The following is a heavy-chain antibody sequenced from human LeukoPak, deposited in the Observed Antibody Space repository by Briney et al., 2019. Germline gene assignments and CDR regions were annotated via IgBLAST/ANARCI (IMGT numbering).Heavy chain of an antibody. V-gene: IGHV4-59*01. Sequence: SETLSLTCTVSGGSNSSYYWSWIRQPPGKGLEWIGYIYYSGSTNYNPSLKSRVTISVDTSKNQFSLKLSSVTAADTAVYYCAREAPDSSGYLVDYWGQGTLVTVSS. D-gene: IGHD3-22*01. CDR2: IYYSGST. CDR3: AREAPDSSGYLVDY. J-gene: IGHJ4*02. CDR1: GGSNSSYY.